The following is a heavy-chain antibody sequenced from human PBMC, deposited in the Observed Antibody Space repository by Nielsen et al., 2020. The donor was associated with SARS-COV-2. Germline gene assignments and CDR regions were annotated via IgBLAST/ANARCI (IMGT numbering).Heavy chain of an antibody. D-gene: IGHD3-10*01. J-gene: IGHJ6*02. CDR2: INAGNGNT. Sequence: ASVKVSCKASGYTFTSYAMHWVRQAPGQRLEWMGWINAGNGNTKYSQKFQGRVTITRDTSASTAYMELSSLRSEDTAVYYCAREQDGNRGVRRHRYGMDVWGQGTTVTVSS. V-gene: IGHV1-3*01. CDR1: GYTFTSYA. CDR3: AREQDGNRGVRRHRYGMDV.